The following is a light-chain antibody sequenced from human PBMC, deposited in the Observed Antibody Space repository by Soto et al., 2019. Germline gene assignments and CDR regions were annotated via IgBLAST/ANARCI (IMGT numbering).Light chain of an antibody. CDR1: QSISIY. CDR2: EAS. J-gene: IGKJ1*01. Sequence: DIQMTQSPSTLSASVGDRVTITCRASQSISIYLAWYQQKPGKAPKLLIYEASSLESGVPSRFSGSGSATEFTLTISSLQPDDFATYYCQQYNSYPWTFGQGTKVDIK. CDR3: QQYNSYPWT. V-gene: IGKV1-5*03.